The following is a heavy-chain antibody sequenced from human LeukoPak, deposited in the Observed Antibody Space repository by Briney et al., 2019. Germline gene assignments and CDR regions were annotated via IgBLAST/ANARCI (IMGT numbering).Heavy chain of an antibody. Sequence: TSETLSLTCTVSGGSISSSSYYWGWIRQPPGKGLEWIGSIYYSGSTYYNPSLKSRVTISVDTSKNQFSLKLSSVTAADTAVYYCAREYYYDSSGYPRGGFDYWGQGTLVTVSS. J-gene: IGHJ4*02. CDR1: GGSISSSSYY. V-gene: IGHV4-39*07. D-gene: IGHD3-22*01. CDR2: IYYSGST. CDR3: AREYYYDSSGYPRGGFDY.